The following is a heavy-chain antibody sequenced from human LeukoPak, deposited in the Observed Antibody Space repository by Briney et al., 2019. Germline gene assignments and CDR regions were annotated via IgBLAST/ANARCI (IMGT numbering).Heavy chain of an antibody. V-gene: IGHV4-39*01. Sequence: PSETLSLTCTVSGGSLSSSSYYWGWIRQPPGKGLGWIGSIYYSGSTYYNTALKSRVTISVDTSKNQFSLKLSSVTAADTAVYYCARRRYYGSGSLYFDYWGQGTLVTVSS. CDR2: IYYSGST. CDR3: ARRRYYGSGSLYFDY. CDR1: GGSLSSSSYY. J-gene: IGHJ4*02. D-gene: IGHD3-10*01.